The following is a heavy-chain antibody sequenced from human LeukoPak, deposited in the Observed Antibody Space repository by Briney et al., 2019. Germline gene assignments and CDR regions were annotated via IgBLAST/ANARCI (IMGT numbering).Heavy chain of an antibody. CDR2: VDPTSGGT. CDR1: GYTFSDYY. Sequence: ASVKVSCKASGYTFSDYYIHWVRQAPGQGLEWMGSVDPTSGGTRNAQRFQGRVTMTRDTSISTAYMEMSRLTSDDTAVYFCAREYYDNNGRKYAFDVWGLGTMVTVSS. D-gene: IGHD3-22*01. J-gene: IGHJ3*01. CDR3: AREYYDNNGRKYAFDV. V-gene: IGHV1-2*02.